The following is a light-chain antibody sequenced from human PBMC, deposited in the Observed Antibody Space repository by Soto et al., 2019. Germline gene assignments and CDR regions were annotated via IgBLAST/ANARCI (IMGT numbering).Light chain of an antibody. V-gene: IGKV1-5*01. J-gene: IGKJ2*01. CDR1: QSVRSW. Sequence: DIQMTQSPSTLSASVGDRVTITCRASQSVRSWLAWYQQKPGRAPKFLIYDASSLESGVPSRFSGSGSGTDFNLTISSLRPDDFATFYCQQYKVYPYTFGQGTRLDIQ. CDR3: QQYKVYPYT. CDR2: DAS.